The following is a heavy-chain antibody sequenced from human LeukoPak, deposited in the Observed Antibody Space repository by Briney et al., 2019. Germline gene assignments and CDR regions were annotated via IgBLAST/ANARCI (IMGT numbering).Heavy chain of an antibody. D-gene: IGHD2-21*01. J-gene: IGHJ5*02. Sequence: ASVKVSCTASGYTFRTDYLHWMRQAPGQGLEWMGWINPNGGATNYAHKFQGRVTITRDTSIATSYMELSSLISEDTAIYYCASGAYGGGDWCILQRVVSWGQGTLVIVSS. CDR1: GYTFRTDY. CDR3: ASGAYGGGDWCILQRVVS. V-gene: IGHV1-2*02. CDR2: INPNGGAT.